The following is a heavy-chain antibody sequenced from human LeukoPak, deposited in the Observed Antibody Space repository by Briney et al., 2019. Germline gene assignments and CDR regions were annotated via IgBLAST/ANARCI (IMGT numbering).Heavy chain of an antibody. CDR2: MSTTGGGK. V-gene: IGHV3-23*01. J-gene: IGHJ4*02. D-gene: IGHD2-15*01. CDR1: GFTFSTYA. Sequence: PGGSLRLSCAASGFTFSTYAMSWVRQAPGKGLEWVSGMSTTGGGKYYADSVKGRFTISRDNSKNTLYLQMNSLRAEDTAVYYCAKDIVVEAANGGTFDYWGQGTLVTVSS. CDR3: AKDIVVEAANGGTFDY.